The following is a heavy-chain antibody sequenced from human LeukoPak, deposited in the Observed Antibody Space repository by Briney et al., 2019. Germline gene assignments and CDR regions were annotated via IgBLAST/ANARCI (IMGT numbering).Heavy chain of an antibody. CDR3: TRMTTGHDY. J-gene: IGHJ4*02. CDR2: INHSGCT. D-gene: IGHD4-17*01. Sequence: PSETLSLTCSVSGVSFDDYYWAWVRQTPGKGLEWIGEINHSGCTNDSPSLKSRVTPSIDTSRKQFSLNLRSVTVADAGIYYCTRMTTGHDYWGQGTLVTVPS. V-gene: IGHV4-34*01. CDR1: GVSFDDYY.